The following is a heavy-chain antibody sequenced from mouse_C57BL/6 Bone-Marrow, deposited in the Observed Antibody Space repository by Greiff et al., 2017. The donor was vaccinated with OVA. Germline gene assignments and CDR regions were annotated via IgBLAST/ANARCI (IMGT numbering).Heavy chain of an antibody. CDR1: GFTFSSYA. D-gene: IGHD2-4*01. J-gene: IGHJ1*03. V-gene: IGHV5-9-1*02. CDR2: ISSGGDYI. CDR3: TRDPSYYDYDGGYWYFDV. Sequence: EVMLVESGEGLVKPGGSLKLSCAASGFTFSSYAMSWVRQTPEKRLEWVAYISSGGDYIYYADTVKGRFTISSDNARNTLYLQMSSLKSEDTAMYYCTRDPSYYDYDGGYWYFDVWGTGTTVTVSS.